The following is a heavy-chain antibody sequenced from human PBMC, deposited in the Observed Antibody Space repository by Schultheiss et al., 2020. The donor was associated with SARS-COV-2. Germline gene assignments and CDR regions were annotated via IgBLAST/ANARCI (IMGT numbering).Heavy chain of an antibody. J-gene: IGHJ4*02. Sequence: GESLKISCAASGFTFDDYTMHWVRQAPGKGLEWVSLISWDGGSTYYADSVKGRFTISRDNAKNSLYLQMNSLRDEDTAVYYCARRVSVDYWGQGTLVTVSS. V-gene: IGHV3-43*01. CDR1: GFTFDDYT. CDR2: ISWDGGST. D-gene: IGHD6-6*01. CDR3: ARRVSVDY.